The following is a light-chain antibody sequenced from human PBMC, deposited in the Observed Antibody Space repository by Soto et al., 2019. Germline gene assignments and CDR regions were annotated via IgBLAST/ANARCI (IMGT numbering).Light chain of an antibody. Sequence: QSALTQPASVSGSPGQSITISCTGTSSDVGGYNYVSWYQQHPGKAPKLMIYEVSNRPSGVSNRFSGSKSGNTASLTISGLKDEEEAYYSCSSYTAGTTLFGGGTKLTVL. V-gene: IGLV2-14*01. CDR2: EVS. CDR1: SSDVGGYNY. J-gene: IGLJ3*02. CDR3: SSYTAGTTL.